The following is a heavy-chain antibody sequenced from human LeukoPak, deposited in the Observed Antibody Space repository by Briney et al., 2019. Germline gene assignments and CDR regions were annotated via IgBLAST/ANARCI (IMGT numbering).Heavy chain of an antibody. CDR1: GFTFSSYA. J-gene: IGHJ4*02. CDR3: ARGSRTYYYDSSGYYGFDY. CDR2: ISYDGSNK. V-gene: IGHV3-30-3*01. D-gene: IGHD3-22*01. Sequence: GRSLRLSCVASGFTFSSYAMHWVRQAPGKGLEWVAVISYDGSNKNYADSVKGRFTISRDNSKNTLYLQMNSLRAEDTAVYYCARGSRTYYYDSSGYYGFDYWGQGTLVTVSS.